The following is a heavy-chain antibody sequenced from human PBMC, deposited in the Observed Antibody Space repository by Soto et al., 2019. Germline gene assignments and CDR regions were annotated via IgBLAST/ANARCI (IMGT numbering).Heavy chain of an antibody. D-gene: IGHD2-8*01. Sequence: PGGSLRLSCAASGFTFSSYGMHWVRQAPGKGLEWVAVIWYDVSNKYYADSVKGRFTISRDNSKNTLYLQMNSLRAEDTAVYYCASYSDIVLIPTSRVNYGMDVWGQGTTVTVSS. CDR2: IWYDVSNK. J-gene: IGHJ6*02. CDR3: ASYSDIVLIPTSRVNYGMDV. CDR1: GFTFSSYG. V-gene: IGHV3-33*01.